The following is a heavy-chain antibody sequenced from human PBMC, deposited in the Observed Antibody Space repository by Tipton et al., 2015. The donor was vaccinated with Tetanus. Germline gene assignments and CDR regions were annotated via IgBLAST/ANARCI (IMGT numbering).Heavy chain of an antibody. CDR3: ARPGVGGYTGYYFDF. D-gene: IGHD5-12*01. CDR2: INHSGTT. V-gene: IGHV4-34*01. Sequence: TLSLTCSVSGGSFSGYLWSWVRQPSGKGLEWIGEINHSGTTNYNPSLKSRVTISVDTSKNQFSLKLDSVTAADAAVYYCARPGVGGYTGYYFDFWGQGTVVTVSS. CDR1: GGSFSGYL. J-gene: IGHJ4*02.